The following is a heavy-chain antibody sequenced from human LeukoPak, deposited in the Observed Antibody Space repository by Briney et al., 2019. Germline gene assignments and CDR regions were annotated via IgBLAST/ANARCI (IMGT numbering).Heavy chain of an antibody. CDR1: GFTFSSYE. CDR3: AKGDGISIDY. Sequence: GGSLRLSCAASGFTFSSYEMNWVRQAPGKGLEWVAFIRYDGSNKYYADSVKGRFTISRDNSKNTLYLQMNSLRAEDTAVYYCAKGDGISIDYWGQGTLVTVSS. CDR2: IRYDGSNK. V-gene: IGHV3-30*02. J-gene: IGHJ4*02.